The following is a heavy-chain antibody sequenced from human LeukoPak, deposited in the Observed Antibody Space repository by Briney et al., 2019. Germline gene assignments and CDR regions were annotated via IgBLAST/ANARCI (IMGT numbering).Heavy chain of an antibody. Sequence: GRSLRLSCAASGFTFSSYGMHWVRQAPGKGLEWVAVISYGGSNKYYADSVKGRFTISRDNSKNTLYLQMNSLRAEDTAVYYCAREGPTVVVISATPFPFDIWGQGTMVTVS. CDR2: ISYGGSNK. CDR1: GFTFSSYG. J-gene: IGHJ3*02. CDR3: AREGPTVVVISATPFPFDI. D-gene: IGHD2-15*01. V-gene: IGHV3-30*03.